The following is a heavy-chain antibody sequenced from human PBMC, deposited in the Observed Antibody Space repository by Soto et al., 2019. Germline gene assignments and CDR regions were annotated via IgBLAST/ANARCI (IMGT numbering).Heavy chain of an antibody. CDR1: GFTFSSYA. D-gene: IGHD2-15*01. CDR3: AKLWDIVVVVAATSDY. V-gene: IGHV3-23*01. CDR2: ISGSGGST. J-gene: IGHJ4*02. Sequence: GGSLRLSCAASGFTFSSYAMSWVRQAPGKGLEWVSAISGSGGSTYYADSVKGRFTISRDNSKNTLYLQMNSLRAEDTAVYYCAKLWDIVVVVAATSDYWGQGTLVTVSS.